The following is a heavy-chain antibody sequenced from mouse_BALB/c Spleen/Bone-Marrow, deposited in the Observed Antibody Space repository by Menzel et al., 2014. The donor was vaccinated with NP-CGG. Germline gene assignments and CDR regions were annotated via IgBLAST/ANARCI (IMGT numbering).Heavy chain of an antibody. Sequence: VQLQQPGAELVKPGASVKLSCTASGFNIKDTYMRWVKQRPEQGLEWIGRIDPANGNTKYDPKFQGKATITADTSSNTAYLQLSSLTSEDTAVYYCTRGYGNYALYYYAMDYWGQGTSVTVSS. D-gene: IGHD2-10*02. CDR1: GFNIKDTY. V-gene: IGHV14-3*02. CDR3: TRGYGNYALYYYAMDY. J-gene: IGHJ4*01. CDR2: IDPANGNT.